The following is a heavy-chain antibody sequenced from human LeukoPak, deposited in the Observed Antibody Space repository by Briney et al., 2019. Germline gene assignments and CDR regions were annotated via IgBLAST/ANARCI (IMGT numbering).Heavy chain of an antibody. CDR3: ARVASSNTKYNGFDI. J-gene: IGHJ3*02. CDR2: ISSDSSPI. CDR1: GFTFSSYG. D-gene: IGHD1-1*01. Sequence: PGGSLRLSCAASGFTFSSYGMNWVRQAPGKGLEWVSYISSDSSPIYYADSVKGRFTISRDNAKNSLYLQMNSLRAEDTAVYYCARVASSNTKYNGFDIWGQGTMVTVSS. V-gene: IGHV3-48*04.